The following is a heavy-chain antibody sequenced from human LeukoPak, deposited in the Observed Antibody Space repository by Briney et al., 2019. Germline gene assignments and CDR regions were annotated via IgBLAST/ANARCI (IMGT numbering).Heavy chain of an antibody. J-gene: IGHJ5*02. D-gene: IGHD3-10*01. V-gene: IGHV3-23*01. CDR2: ISGSGGST. Sequence: GGSLRLSCAASGFTFSIYAMSWVRQAPGEGREWVSAISGSGGSTYYADSVKGRFTISRDNSKNTLYLQMNSLRAEDTAVYYCAKTRRTTMVRGAKGWFDPWGQGTLVTVSS. CDR1: GFTFSIYA. CDR3: AKTRRTTMVRGAKGWFDP.